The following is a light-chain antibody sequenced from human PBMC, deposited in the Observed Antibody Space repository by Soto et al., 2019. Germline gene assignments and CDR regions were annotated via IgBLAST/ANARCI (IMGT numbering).Light chain of an antibody. J-gene: IGKJ5*01. CDR3: QQYNSYPTT. CDR2: KAS. Sequence: DIQMTQSPSTLSASVGDRVTITCRASQSISIWLAWYQQKPGKAPKVLIYKASTLQSGVPSRFSGSGSGTEFILTISCLQPDDFATYYCQQYNSYPTTFGQGTRLEIK. V-gene: IGKV1-5*03. CDR1: QSISIW.